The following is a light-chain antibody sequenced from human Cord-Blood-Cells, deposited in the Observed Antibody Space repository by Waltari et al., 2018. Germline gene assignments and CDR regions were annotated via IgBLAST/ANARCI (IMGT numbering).Light chain of an antibody. CDR2: KDS. J-gene: IGLJ3*02. Sequence: SSYLTQPSSVSVSPGQTARSTCSGYVLATKYARWFQQKPGQAPVLVIYKDSERPSGIPERFSGSSSGTTVTLTISGAQVEDEADYYCYSAADNNLVFGGGTKLTVL. V-gene: IGLV3-27*01. CDR3: YSAADNNLV. CDR1: VLATKY.